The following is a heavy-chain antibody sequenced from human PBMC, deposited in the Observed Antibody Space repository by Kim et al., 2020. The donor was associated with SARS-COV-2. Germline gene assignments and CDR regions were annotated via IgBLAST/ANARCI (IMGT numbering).Heavy chain of an antibody. V-gene: IGHV4-34*01. CDR1: GGSFTSYF. D-gene: IGHD3-10*01. CDR2: ITDSGVT. Sequence: SETLSLTCAVYGGSFTSYFWTWLRQAPGKGLECIGEITDSGVTNYNPSLQSRVSMSVDKSKSQIFLQLNSLTAADTAVYYCARGRAGRARQFGLNLAKISERSPDYFKFWGQGTLVSVSS. CDR3: ARGRAGRARQFGLNLAKISERSPDYFKF. J-gene: IGHJ1*01.